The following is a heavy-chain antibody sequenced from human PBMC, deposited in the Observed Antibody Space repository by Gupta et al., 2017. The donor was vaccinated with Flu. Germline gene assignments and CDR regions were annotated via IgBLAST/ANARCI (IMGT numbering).Heavy chain of an antibody. V-gene: IGHV3-23*01. CDR2: MSGSGGSK. CDR1: GFTFSSYA. Sequence: EVQLLESGGGLVQPGGSLRLSCAASGFTFSSYALSWVSQAPGKGVEWVSAMSGSGGSKYYEDSVKGRVTISRDNSKKTLYRQMNSLRAEDTAVYYCAKVGLGYRSGGSCYWFDPWCQGTLVTVSS. J-gene: IGHJ5*02. CDR3: AKVGLGYRSGGSCYWFDP. D-gene: IGHD2-15*01.